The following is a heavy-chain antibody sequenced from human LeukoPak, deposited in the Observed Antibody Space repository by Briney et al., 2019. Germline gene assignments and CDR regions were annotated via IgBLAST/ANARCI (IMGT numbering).Heavy chain of an antibody. CDR2: ISSSGSTI. CDR1: GFTFSSYE. D-gene: IGHD2-2*01. Sequence: GGSLRLSCAASGFTFSSYEVNWVRQAPGKGLEWVSYISSSGSTIYYADSVKGRFTISRDNAKNSLYLQMNSLRAEDTAVYYCARGYCSSTSCYRRGAFDIWGQGTMVTVSS. J-gene: IGHJ3*02. CDR3: ARGYCSSTSCYRRGAFDI. V-gene: IGHV3-48*03.